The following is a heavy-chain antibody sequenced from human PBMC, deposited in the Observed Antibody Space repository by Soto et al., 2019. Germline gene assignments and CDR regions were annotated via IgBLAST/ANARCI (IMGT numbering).Heavy chain of an antibody. D-gene: IGHD1-20*01. CDR1: GFSLSGSF. CDR2: IASMAHNYAT. J-gene: IGHJ4*02. Sequence: EVELVESGGGLVQPGGSLKLSCAASGFSLSGSFIHWVRQASGKGPEWVGRIASMAHNYATAYGTSVQGRFTVSRDDSLNTAYLHMNGLKTEDTAVYFCAGLMYTLFDRFDYWGRGILVTVSA. CDR3: AGLMYTLFDRFDY. V-gene: IGHV3-73*02.